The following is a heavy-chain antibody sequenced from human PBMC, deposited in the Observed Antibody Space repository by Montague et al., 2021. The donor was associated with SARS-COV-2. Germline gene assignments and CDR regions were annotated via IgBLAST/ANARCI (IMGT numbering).Heavy chain of an antibody. D-gene: IGHD3-22*01. CDR3: ARDVYYYDSSGYYYGRYYYYGMDV. V-gene: IGHV3-33*01. CDR2: IWYDGSNK. Sequence: SLRFSCAASGFTFSSYGMHWVRQAPGKGPEWVAVIWYDGSNKYYADSVKGRFTISRDNSKNTLYLQMNSLRAEDTAVYYCARDVYYYDSSGYYYGRYYYYGMDVWGQGTTVTVSS. J-gene: IGHJ6*02. CDR1: GFTFSSYG.